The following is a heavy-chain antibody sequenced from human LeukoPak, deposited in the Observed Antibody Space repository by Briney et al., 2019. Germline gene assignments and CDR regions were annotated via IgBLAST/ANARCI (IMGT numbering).Heavy chain of an antibody. CDR2: IYYSGST. J-gene: IGHJ6*03. Sequence: SETLSLTCTVSGGSISSSNYYWGWIRQPPGKGLEWSGSIYYSGSTYYNPSLKSRVTISVDTSKNQFSLTLSSVTAADTAVYYCARQIIYYYYMDVWGKGTTVTVSS. V-gene: IGHV4-39*01. D-gene: IGHD3-10*01. CDR3: ARQIIYYYYMDV. CDR1: GGSISSSNYY.